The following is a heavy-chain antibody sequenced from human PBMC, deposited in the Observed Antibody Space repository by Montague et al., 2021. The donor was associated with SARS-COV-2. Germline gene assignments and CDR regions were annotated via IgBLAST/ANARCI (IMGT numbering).Heavy chain of an antibody. J-gene: IGHJ6*02. CDR3: ARGRTVITFYSYYGMDV. CDR2: INHSGST. D-gene: IGHD3-16*01. Sequence: SETLSLTCAVYGGSFSGYYWSWIRQPPGKGLEWIGEINHSGSTNYNPSLKSRVTISVDTSKNQFSLKLSSLTAADTAVYYCARGRTVITFYSYYGMDVWGQGTTVTVSS. CDR1: GGSFSGYY. V-gene: IGHV4-34*01.